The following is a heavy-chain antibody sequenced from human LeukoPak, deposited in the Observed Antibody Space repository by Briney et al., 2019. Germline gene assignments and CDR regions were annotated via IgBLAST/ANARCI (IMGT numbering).Heavy chain of an antibody. J-gene: IGHJ3*01. D-gene: IGHD1-1*01. Sequence: GRSLRLSCIASGFTFSEYAMHWVRQAPGSGPEWVAFISSDGSDKYYADSVKGRFTISRDNSKSTLYLQMSSLRPDDTAVLSCARDVHYTSSKPGWPFDVWGQGTVVTVSS. CDR3: ARDVHYTSSKPGWPFDV. CDR2: ISSDGSDK. V-gene: IGHV3-30*15. CDR1: GFTFSEYA.